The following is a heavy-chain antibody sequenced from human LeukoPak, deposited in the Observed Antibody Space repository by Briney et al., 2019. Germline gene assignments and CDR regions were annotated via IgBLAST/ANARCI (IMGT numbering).Heavy chain of an antibody. D-gene: IGHD3-16*02. J-gene: IGHJ4*02. CDR3: ARGRYYDYVWGSYRYGGPLGY. CDR2: INHSGST. V-gene: IGHV4-34*01. CDR1: GFTFSSYW. Sequence: GSLRLSCAASGFTFSSYWMSWVRQPPGKGLEWIGEINHSGSTNYNPSLKSRVTISVDTSKNQFSLKLSSVTAADTAVYYCARGRYYDYVWGSYRYGGPLGYWGQGTLVTVSS.